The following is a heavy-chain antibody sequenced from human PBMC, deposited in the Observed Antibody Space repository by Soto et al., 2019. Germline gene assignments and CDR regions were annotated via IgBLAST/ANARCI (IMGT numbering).Heavy chain of an antibody. D-gene: IGHD1-20*01. CDR2: IYYSGST. V-gene: IGHV4-59*01. Sequence: ETLSLTCTVSGGSISSYYWSWIRQPPGKGLEWIGYIYYSGSTNYNPSLKSRVTISVDTSKNQFSLKLSSVTAADTAVYYCARWRYNWNYIDYWGQGTLVTVSS. CDR1: GGSISSYY. J-gene: IGHJ4*02. CDR3: ARWRYNWNYIDY.